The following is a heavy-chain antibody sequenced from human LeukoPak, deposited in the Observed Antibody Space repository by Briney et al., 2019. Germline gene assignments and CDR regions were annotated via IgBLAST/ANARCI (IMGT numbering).Heavy chain of an antibody. J-gene: IGHJ4*02. Sequence: PGGTLRLSCAASGFDFGAYEMNWVRQAPGKGLEWVAYFAGSDTTKYYADSVRGRFAISRDNAKNSLYLQMNSLRAEDTALYYCTTLGYHLDSWGQGTLVTVSS. CDR1: GFDFGAYE. CDR2: FAGSDTTK. CDR3: TTLGYHLDS. V-gene: IGHV3-48*03. D-gene: IGHD3-22*01.